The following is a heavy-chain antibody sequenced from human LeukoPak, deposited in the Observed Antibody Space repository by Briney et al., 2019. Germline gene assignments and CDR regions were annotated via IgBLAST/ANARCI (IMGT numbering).Heavy chain of an antibody. V-gene: IGHV3-30*02. CDR2: IRYDGSSK. J-gene: IGHJ4*02. Sequence: GGSLRLSCAASGFTFSNYVIHWVRQAPGKGLEWVSLIRYDGSSKYYADSVRGRVTISRDNSKNTLYLQMNSLRAEDTAVYYCARYSGYYGLDYWGQGTLVTVSS. CDR3: ARYSGYYGLDY. CDR1: GFTFSNYV. D-gene: IGHD1-26*01.